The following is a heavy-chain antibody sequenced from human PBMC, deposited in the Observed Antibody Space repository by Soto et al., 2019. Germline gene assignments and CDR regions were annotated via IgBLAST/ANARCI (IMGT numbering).Heavy chain of an antibody. Sequence: QVQLVQSGAEVKKPGSSVKVSCKASGGTFSSYTISWVRQAPGQGLEWMGRIIPILGIANYAQKFQGRVTSTADHSTSTAYMELSSPRSEDTAVYYCAIIPAYGDQGAYWGQGTLVTVS. CDR3: AIIPAYGDQGAY. CDR1: GGTFSSYT. V-gene: IGHV1-69*02. D-gene: IGHD4-17*01. CDR2: IIPILGIA. J-gene: IGHJ4*02.